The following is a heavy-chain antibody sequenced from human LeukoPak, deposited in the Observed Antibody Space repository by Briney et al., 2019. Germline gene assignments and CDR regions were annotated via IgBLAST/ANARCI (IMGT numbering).Heavy chain of an antibody. V-gene: IGHV4-30-4*01. CDR3: ARAEDSSSWDDAFDI. CDR1: GGSISSGDYY. D-gene: IGHD6-13*01. J-gene: IGHJ3*02. Sequence: SQTLSLTCTVSGGSISSGDYYWSWIRQPPGKGLEWIGYIYYSGSTYYNPSLKSRVTISVDTPKNQFSLKLSSVTAADTAVYYCARAEDSSSWDDAFDIWGQGTMVTVSS. CDR2: IYYSGST.